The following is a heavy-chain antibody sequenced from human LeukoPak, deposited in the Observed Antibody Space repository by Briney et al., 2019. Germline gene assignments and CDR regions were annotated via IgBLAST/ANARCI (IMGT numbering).Heavy chain of an antibody. CDR1: GYTFTSYG. CDR3: ARDGTSGELRGDDAFDI. CDR2: IIPILGIA. J-gene: IGHJ3*02. D-gene: IGHD1-26*01. Sequence: EASVKVSCKASGYTFTSYGISWVRQAPGQGLEWMGRIIPILGIANYAQKFQGRVTITADKSTSTAYMELSSLRSDDTAVYYCARDGTSGELRGDDAFDIWGQGTMVAVSS. V-gene: IGHV1-69*04.